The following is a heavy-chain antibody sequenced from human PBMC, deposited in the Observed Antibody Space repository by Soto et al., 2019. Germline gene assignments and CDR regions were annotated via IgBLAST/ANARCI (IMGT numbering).Heavy chain of an antibody. CDR2: IIGSGHNI. CDR1: GFTFSVYG. V-gene: IGHV3-23*01. Sequence: EVQLLESGGGLVQPGGSLRLSCTASGFTFSVYGMSWVRQAPGKGLEWVSVIIGSGHNIYYADSVKGRFTISRDNSRNTLYLQMNSLRAEDTAVYYCAKDIGRGEKITFDWGQGTLVIVSS. CDR3: AKDIGRGEKITFD. D-gene: IGHD3-16*01. J-gene: IGHJ4*02.